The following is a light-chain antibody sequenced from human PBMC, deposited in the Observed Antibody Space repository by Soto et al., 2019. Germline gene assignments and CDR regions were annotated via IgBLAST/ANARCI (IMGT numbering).Light chain of an antibody. V-gene: IGLV2-14*01. CDR2: DVT. CDR3: SSYTSTSMHVV. CDR1: SSDVGGYNY. J-gene: IGLJ2*01. Sequence: QSVLTQPASVSGSPGQSITISCTGTSSDVGGYNYVSWYQQHPGKAPKLMIYDVTNRPSGVSNRFSGSKSGNTASLTISGLQAGDEADYYCSSYTSTSMHVVFGGGTKLTVL.